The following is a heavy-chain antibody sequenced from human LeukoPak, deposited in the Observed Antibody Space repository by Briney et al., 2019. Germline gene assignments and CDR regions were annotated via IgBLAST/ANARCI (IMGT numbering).Heavy chain of an antibody. CDR3: ARNYYDSSAYYYFDY. Sequence: GGSLRLSCAASGFTFSNAWMSWVRQAPGKGLEWVGRIKSKTDGGTTDYAAPVKGRFTISRDDSKNTLYLQMNSLKTEDTAVYYCARNYYDSSAYYYFDYWGQGTLVTVSS. CDR1: GFTFSNAW. D-gene: IGHD3-22*01. CDR2: IKSKTDGGTT. J-gene: IGHJ4*02. V-gene: IGHV3-15*01.